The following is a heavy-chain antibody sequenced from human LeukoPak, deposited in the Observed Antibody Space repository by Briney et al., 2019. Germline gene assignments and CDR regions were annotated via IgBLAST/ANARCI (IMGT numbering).Heavy chain of an antibody. J-gene: IGHJ4*02. D-gene: IGHD1-26*01. CDR2: INHSGST. CDR3: ATMPADPSGSSVLDY. CDR1: GGSFSGYY. V-gene: IGHV4-34*01. Sequence: PSETLSLTCAVYGGSFSGYYWSWIRQPPGKGLEWIGEINHSGSTNYNPSLKSRVTISVDTSKNQFSLKLSPVTAADTAVYYCATMPADPSGSSVLDYWGQGTLVTVSS.